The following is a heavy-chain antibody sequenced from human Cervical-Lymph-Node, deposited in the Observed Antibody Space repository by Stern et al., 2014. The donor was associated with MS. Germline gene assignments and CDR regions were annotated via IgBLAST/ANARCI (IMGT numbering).Heavy chain of an antibody. CDR3: ARDYEDTSMLFDH. Sequence: VQLVQSGGAVVQPGGSLRVSCAASGFTFSSYGISWVRQAPGQGLEWVAVITYDGNHKYYAASVKGRFTISRDNSKNTLHLQMNSVTPDDTAIYYCARDYEDTSMLFDHWGQGTLVTVSS. CDR2: ITYDGNHK. D-gene: IGHD2-8*01. V-gene: IGHV3-30*03. CDR1: GFTFSSYG. J-gene: IGHJ4*02.